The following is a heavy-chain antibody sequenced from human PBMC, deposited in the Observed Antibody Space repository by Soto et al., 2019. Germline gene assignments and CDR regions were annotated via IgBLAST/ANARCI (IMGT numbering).Heavy chain of an antibody. D-gene: IGHD1-26*01. V-gene: IGHV4-59*01. Sequence: PWETLSLTRTVSGGSISSYYWSWIRQPPGKGLEWIGYIYYSGSTNYNPSLKSRVTISVDTSKNQFSLKLSSVTAADTAVYYCARVGQWEHYYYGMDVWGQGTTVTVSS. J-gene: IGHJ6*02. CDR1: GGSISSYY. CDR3: ARVGQWEHYYYGMDV. CDR2: IYYSGST.